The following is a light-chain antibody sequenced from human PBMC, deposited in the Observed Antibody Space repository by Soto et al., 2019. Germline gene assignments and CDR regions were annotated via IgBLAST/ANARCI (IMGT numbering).Light chain of an antibody. Sequence: QSALTQPASVSGSPGQSITISFTGTSSDVGGYNYVSWYQHHPGKAPKLIIYEVSHRPSGASNHFSGYKSGNTASLTISGLQAEDEADYYCSSYTSTITPCVFGTGTKVTVL. CDR3: SSYTSTITPCV. V-gene: IGLV2-14*01. CDR2: EVS. CDR1: SSDVGGYNY. J-gene: IGLJ1*01.